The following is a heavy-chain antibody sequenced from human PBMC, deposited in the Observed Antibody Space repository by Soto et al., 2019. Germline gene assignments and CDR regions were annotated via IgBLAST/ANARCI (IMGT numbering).Heavy chain of an antibody. V-gene: IGHV1-18*01. CDR1: GYTFTSYG. CDR3: AAPYKHWRSTSCTNYYYGLEV. CDR2: ISAYNGNT. Sequence: ASVKVSCTASGYTFTSYGISWVRQAPGQGLEWMGWISAYNGNTNYAQKLQGRVTITTDTSTSTAYMELSSLRSEDTAVYYCAAPYKHWRSTSCTNYYYGLEVWGQGTTVTVAS. D-gene: IGHD2-2*01. J-gene: IGHJ6*02.